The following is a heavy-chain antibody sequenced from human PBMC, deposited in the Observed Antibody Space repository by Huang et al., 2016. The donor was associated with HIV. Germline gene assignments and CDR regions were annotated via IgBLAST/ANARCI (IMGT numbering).Heavy chain of an antibody. V-gene: IGHV1-3*01. CDR3: AREFVIFGAPLWPAY. J-gene: IGHJ4*02. CDR1: GYSFTTYA. CDR2: INPGNGNT. Sequence: QVQLVQSGAEVTKPGASVTVSCKASGYSFTTYALHWVRQAPGHRLEWMGWINPGNGNTNDSQKFQGRGTITRDTSASTVYMEVSSLTFEDTAVYYCAREFVIFGAPLWPAYWGQGTLISVSS. D-gene: IGHD2-21*01.